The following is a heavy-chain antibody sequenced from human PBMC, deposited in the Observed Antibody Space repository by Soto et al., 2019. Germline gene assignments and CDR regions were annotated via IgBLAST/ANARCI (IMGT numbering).Heavy chain of an antibody. Sequence: SETLSLTCAIYGATFSSHSRSWARQPPGKGLEWIGEIDHGGSTNYNPSLKSRVTISGNTSKNQFSLELRSLTAADTGVYYCAAYDVGTIIQDYWGQGTRVTVS. CDR1: GATFSSHS. CDR3: AAYDVGTIIQDY. D-gene: IGHD2-21*02. CDR2: IDHGGST. V-gene: IGHV4-34*08. J-gene: IGHJ4*02.